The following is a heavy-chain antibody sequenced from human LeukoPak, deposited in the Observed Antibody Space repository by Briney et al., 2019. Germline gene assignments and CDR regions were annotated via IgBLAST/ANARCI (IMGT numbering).Heavy chain of an antibody. CDR1: GFTFSSYS. D-gene: IGHD3-22*01. J-gene: IGHJ4*02. CDR3: AKHYYYASSATKSYFDY. V-gene: IGHV3-23*01. CDR2: ISSSGSTT. Sequence: GGSLRLSCAASGFTFSSYSMNWVRQAPGKGLEWVSSISSSGSTTYYADSVKGRFTTSRDNSKNTLYLQMNSLRAEDTAVYYCAKHYYYASSATKSYFDYWGQGTLVTVSS.